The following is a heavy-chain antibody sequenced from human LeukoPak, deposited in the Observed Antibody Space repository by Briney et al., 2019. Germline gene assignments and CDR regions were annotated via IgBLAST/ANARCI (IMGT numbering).Heavy chain of an antibody. V-gene: IGHV3-23*01. CDR2: INGSGSFT. D-gene: IGHD6-13*01. J-gene: IGHJ4*02. Sequence: PGGSLKLSCAASGFTFSNYVMGWVRQDPGKGLQWVSIINGSGSFTSYADSVRGRFTISRDNSKNTVYLQLNSLRAGDTAIYYCTKDRRGPAAGTWYFDSWGQGTLVTVSS. CDR3: TKDRRGPAAGTWYFDS. CDR1: GFTFSNYV.